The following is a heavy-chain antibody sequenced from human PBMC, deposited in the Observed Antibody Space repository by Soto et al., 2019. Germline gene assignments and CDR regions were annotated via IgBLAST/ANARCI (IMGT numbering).Heavy chain of an antibody. CDR3: AHRRSGVSQWKYGDFDY. CDR2: IYWDNDK. J-gene: IGHJ4*02. CDR1: GFSLITSGVG. D-gene: IGHD3-3*01. V-gene: IGHV2-5*02. Sequence: QITLKESGPTLVKPTQTLTLTCTFSGFSLITSGVGVGWIRQPPGKALEWLAFIYWDNDKRYSPSLRSRLTIAKDTSKNQVVLTMTEVDPVDTATYFCAHRRSGVSQWKYGDFDYWGQGTQVAVSS.